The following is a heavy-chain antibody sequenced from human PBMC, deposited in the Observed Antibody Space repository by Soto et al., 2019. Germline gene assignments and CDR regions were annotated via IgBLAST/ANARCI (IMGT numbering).Heavy chain of an antibody. CDR2: IYHSGST. D-gene: IGHD2-21*02. CDR3: ARVASNGGGDCYSGYFDY. J-gene: IGHJ4*02. CDR1: VGSIRIVGYS. V-gene: IGHV4-30-2*01. Sequence: SLTCAVLVGSIRIVGYSWSWIRQPPRKGLEWIGYIYHSGSTYYNPSLKSRVTISVDRSKNQSSLKLSSVTAADTAVYSCARVASNGGGDCYSGYFDYWGKGTPVTDSS.